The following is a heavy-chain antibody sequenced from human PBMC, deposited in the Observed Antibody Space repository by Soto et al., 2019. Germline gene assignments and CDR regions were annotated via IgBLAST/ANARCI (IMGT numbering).Heavy chain of an antibody. Sequence: ASVKVSCKASGYTFTSYDINWVRQATGQGLEWMGWMNPKSGGTLYAQKFQGRVTMTRDTSISTAYMELSRLRSDDTAVYYCARGGTFAYDTSGYSVYWGQGTLVTVSS. J-gene: IGHJ4*02. CDR1: GYTFTSYD. CDR3: ARGGTFAYDTSGYSVY. CDR2: MNPKSGGT. V-gene: IGHV1-8*01. D-gene: IGHD3-22*01.